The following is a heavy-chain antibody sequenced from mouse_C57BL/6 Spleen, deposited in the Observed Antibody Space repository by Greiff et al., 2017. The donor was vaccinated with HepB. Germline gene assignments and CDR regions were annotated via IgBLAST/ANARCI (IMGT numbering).Heavy chain of an antibody. D-gene: IGHD2-3*01. CDR1: GYTFTDYY. Sequence: EVQLQQSGPVLVKPGASVKMSCKASGYTFTDYYMNWVKQSHGKSLEWIGVINPYNGGTSYNQKFKGKATLTVDKSSSTAYMELNSLTSEDSAVYYCARDGFHYYAMDYWGQGTSVTVSS. J-gene: IGHJ4*01. CDR3: ARDGFHYYAMDY. CDR2: INPYNGGT. V-gene: IGHV1-19*01.